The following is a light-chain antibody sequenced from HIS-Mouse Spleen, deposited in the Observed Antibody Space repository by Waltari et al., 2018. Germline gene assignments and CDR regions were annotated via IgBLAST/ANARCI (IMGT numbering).Light chain of an antibody. V-gene: IGLV3-21*02. J-gene: IGLJ3*02. CDR3: QVWDSSSDHRV. CDR1: NIGSKS. CDR2: DDS. Sequence: SYVLTPPPSVSVAPGQTARITCGGNNIGSKSVNWYQQKPGQAPVLVVYDDSDRPSGIPERFSGSNSGNTATLTISWVEAGDEADYYCQVWDSSSDHRVFGGGTKLTVL.